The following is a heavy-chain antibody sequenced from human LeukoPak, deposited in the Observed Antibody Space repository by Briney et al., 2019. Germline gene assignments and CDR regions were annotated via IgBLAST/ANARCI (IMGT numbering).Heavy chain of an antibody. D-gene: IGHD1-26*01. CDR2: IYYSGST. Sequence: SETLSLTCTVSGGSISSSSYYWGWIRQPPGKGLEWIGSIYYSGSTYYNPSLKSRVTISVDTSKNQFSLKLSSVTAADTAVYYCAVSGSPLDAFEIWGQGTMVTVSS. J-gene: IGHJ3*02. CDR3: AVSGSPLDAFEI. V-gene: IGHV4-39*01. CDR1: GGSISSSSYY.